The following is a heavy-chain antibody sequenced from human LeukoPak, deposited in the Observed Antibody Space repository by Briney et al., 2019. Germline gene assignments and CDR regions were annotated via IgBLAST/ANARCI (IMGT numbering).Heavy chain of an antibody. CDR1: GYSISSGYY. D-gene: IGHD6-19*01. CDR3: ARRSSGWYYGY. CDR2: INHSGST. V-gene: IGHV4-38-2*02. Sequence: SQTLSLTCTVSGYSISSGYYWSWIRQPPGKGLEWIGEINHSGSTNYNPSLKSRVTISVDTSKNQFSLKLSSVTAADTAVYYCARRSSGWYYGYWGQGTLVTVSS. J-gene: IGHJ4*02.